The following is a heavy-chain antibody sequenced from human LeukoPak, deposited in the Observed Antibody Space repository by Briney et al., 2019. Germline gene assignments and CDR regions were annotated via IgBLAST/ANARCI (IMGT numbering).Heavy chain of an antibody. CDR1: GFTFSDYY. CDR2: ISSSGSTI. CDR3: ARDYHYYDSSGYYPHAYFDY. V-gene: IGHV3-11*04. J-gene: IGHJ4*02. Sequence: PGGSLRLSCAASGFTFSDYYMSWIRQAPGKGLEWVSYISSSGSTIYYAYSVKDRLTISTDNAKNSMYLQMHSLRAEDTAVYYCARDYHYYDSSGYYPHAYFDYWGQGTLVTVSS. D-gene: IGHD3-22*01.